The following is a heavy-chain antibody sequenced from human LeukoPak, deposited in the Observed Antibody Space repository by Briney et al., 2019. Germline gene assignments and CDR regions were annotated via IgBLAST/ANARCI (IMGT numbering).Heavy chain of an antibody. J-gene: IGHJ4*02. CDR1: GGSISSYY. Sequence: PSETLSLTCTVSGGSISSYYWSWIRQPPGKGLEWIGYIYYSGSTNYNPSLKSRVTISVDTSKNQFSLKLSSVTAADTAVYYCARGELRSGWYYFDYWGQGTLVTVSS. CDR3: ARGELRSGWYYFDY. D-gene: IGHD6-19*01. V-gene: IGHV4-59*01. CDR2: IYYSGST.